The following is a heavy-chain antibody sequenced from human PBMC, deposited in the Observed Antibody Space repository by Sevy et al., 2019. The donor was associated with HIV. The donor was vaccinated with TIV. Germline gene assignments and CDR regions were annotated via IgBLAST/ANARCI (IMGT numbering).Heavy chain of an antibody. D-gene: IGHD3-22*01. CDR1: GFTFNTHV. CDR3: AKVMNPALESMMEVTVRSLKGFDV. V-gene: IGHV3-23*01. Sequence: RGFLRLSCAASGFTFNTHVMNWVRQAPGKGLEWVSSISGFGNTYYADSVRGRFTISRDNAKNTLYLQMNSLRADDTAVYYCAKVMNPALESMMEVTVRSLKGFDVWGQGTMVTVSS. J-gene: IGHJ3*01. CDR2: ISGFGNT.